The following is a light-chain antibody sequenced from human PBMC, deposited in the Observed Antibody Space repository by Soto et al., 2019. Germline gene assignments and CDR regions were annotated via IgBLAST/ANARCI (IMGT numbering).Light chain of an antibody. Sequence: EIVLTQSPGTLSLSPGERVTLSCRASQSVYNNYLAWYQQRPGQAPRTLIYRATARAAGIPVRFGGSGSGTEFTLTISSLQSEDFAVYYCQQYNNWPLTFGQGTRLRL. CDR2: RAT. J-gene: IGKJ5*01. V-gene: IGKV3-15*01. CDR1: QSVYNN. CDR3: QQYNNWPLT.